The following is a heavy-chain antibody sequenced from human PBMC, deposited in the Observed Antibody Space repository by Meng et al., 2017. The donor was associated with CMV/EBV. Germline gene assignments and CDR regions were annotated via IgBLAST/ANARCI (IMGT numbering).Heavy chain of an antibody. CDR1: GFTFSSCG. CDR3: AKVEGYCSSTSCAIDAFDI. V-gene: IGHV3-30*02. CDR2: IRYDGSNK. Sequence: GGPLRPSCAASGFTFSSCGLHWVRQAPGKGLEGVAFIRYDGSNKYYADSLKGRFTISRDNSKNTLYLQMNSLRAEDTAVYYCAKVEGYCSSTSCAIDAFDIWGQGTMVTVSS. D-gene: IGHD2-2*01. J-gene: IGHJ3*02.